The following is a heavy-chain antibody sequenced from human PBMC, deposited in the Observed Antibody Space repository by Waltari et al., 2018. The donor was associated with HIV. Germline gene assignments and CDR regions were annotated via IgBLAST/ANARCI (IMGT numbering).Heavy chain of an antibody. CDR3: ARSPAF. Sequence: QVQLVQSGSQLKKPGASLTLSCKASGYTFNNYAMHWVRQAPGQGLEWMGWMNTNTGDPTYAQGFTGRFVFSLDTSMSTTYLQINTLKPEDSAVYYCARSPAFWGQGTLVIVSS. V-gene: IGHV7-4-1*02. J-gene: IGHJ4*02. CDR2: MNTNTGDP. CDR1: GYTFNNYA.